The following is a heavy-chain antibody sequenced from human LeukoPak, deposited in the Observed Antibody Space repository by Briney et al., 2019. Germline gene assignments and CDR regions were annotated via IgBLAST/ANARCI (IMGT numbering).Heavy chain of an antibody. CDR3: ARARVPIAVAGLYYFDY. Sequence: ALVKVSCKASGYTFTAYYIHWLRQAPGQGPEWMGWIKPDSGSSHYAQKFQGRVTMTRDTSSNSAYMDLTRLKSDDTAVYYCARARVPIAVAGLYYFDYWGQGALVTVSS. CDR1: GYTFTAYY. D-gene: IGHD6-19*01. V-gene: IGHV1-2*02. CDR2: IKPDSGSS. J-gene: IGHJ4*02.